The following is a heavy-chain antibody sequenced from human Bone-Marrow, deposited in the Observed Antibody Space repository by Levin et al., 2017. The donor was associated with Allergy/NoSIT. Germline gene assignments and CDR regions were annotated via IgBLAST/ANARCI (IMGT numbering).Heavy chain of an antibody. CDR1: GYSFGNYE. CDR3: ARAGGSGPIGHYYGMDV. V-gene: IGHV1-8*01. D-gene: IGHD3-10*01. J-gene: IGHJ6*02. CDR2: INPKLGTT. Sequence: GESLKISCQASGYSFGNYEVNWVRQVPGQGPEWLGWINPKLGTTGYAQNLQVRVTMTRNISINTAYLELSSLRFEDTARYYCARAGGSGPIGHYYGMDVWGQGTTVVVSS.